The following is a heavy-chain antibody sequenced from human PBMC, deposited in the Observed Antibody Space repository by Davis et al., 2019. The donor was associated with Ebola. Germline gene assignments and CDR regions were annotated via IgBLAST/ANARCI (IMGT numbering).Heavy chain of an antibody. CDR1: GYTFTSYY. CDR2: INPSGGST. D-gene: IGHD3-10*01. J-gene: IGHJ6*02. CDR3: ARDQHYGWFRESAYYYGMDV. V-gene: IGHV1-46*01. Sequence: ASVKVSCKASGYTFTSYYMHWVRQAPGQGLEWMGIINPSGGSTSYAQKFQGRVTMTRDTSTSTVYMELSSLRSEDTAVYYCARDQHYGWFRESAYYYGMDVWGQGTTVTVSS.